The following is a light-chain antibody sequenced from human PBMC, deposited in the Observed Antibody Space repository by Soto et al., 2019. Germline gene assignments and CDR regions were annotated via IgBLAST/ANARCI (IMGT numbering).Light chain of an antibody. V-gene: IGLV2-11*01. CDR1: SRDVGGYNY. CDR3: CSYAGSLVE. Sequence: QSALTQPRSVSGAPGQSVTISCTGTSRDVGGYNYVSWYQQHPGKAPKLMIYDVSKRPSGVPDRFSGSKSGNTASLTISGLQAEDEADYYCCSYAGSLVELGGGTKLTVL. CDR2: DVS. J-gene: IGLJ2*01.